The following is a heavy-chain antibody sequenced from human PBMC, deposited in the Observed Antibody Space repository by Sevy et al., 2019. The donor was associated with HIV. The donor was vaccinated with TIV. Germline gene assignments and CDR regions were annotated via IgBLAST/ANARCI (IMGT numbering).Heavy chain of an antibody. CDR1: GGSISSYY. Sequence: SETLSLTCTVSGGSISSYYWSWIRQPPGKGLEWIGYIYYSGSTNYNPSLKSRVTISVDTSKNQFSLKLSSVTAADTAAYYCARGPWFGELAPDYWGQGTLVTVSS. CDR3: ARGPWFGELAPDY. CDR2: IYYSGST. J-gene: IGHJ4*02. V-gene: IGHV4-59*01. D-gene: IGHD3-10*01.